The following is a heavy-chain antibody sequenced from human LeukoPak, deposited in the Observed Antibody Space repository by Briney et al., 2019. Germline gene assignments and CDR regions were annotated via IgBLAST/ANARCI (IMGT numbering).Heavy chain of an antibody. V-gene: IGHV4-4*02. CDR3: AKDVMHYGSGRPYYMDV. J-gene: IGHJ6*03. Sequence: PSETLSLTCAVSGGSISSSNWWSWVRQPPGKGLEWIGEIYHSGSTNYNPSLKSRVTISVDTSKNQFSLKLSSVTAADTAVYYCAKDVMHYGSGRPYYMDVWGKGTTVTISS. CDR2: IYHSGST. CDR1: GGSISSSNW. D-gene: IGHD3-10*01.